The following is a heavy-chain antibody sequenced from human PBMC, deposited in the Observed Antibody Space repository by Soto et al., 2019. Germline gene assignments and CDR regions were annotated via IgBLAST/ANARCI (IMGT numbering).Heavy chain of an antibody. CDR2: ISNDGIKK. CDR3: ARSSGYCGGGNCYSFYFGMDV. CDR1: GFTFNSYA. D-gene: IGHD2-21*01. V-gene: IGHV3-30*04. Sequence: PGGSLRLSCAVSGFTFNSYAMHWVRQAPGKGPEWLAVISNDGIKKFYADSVKGRFTISRDNSMDTLHLQMNSLRAEDTALYSCARSSGYCGGGNCYSFYFGMDVWGQGTRVTVYS. J-gene: IGHJ6*02.